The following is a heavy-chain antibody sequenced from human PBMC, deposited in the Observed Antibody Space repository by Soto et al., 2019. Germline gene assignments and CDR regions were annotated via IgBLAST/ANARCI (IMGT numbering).Heavy chain of an antibody. CDR1: GFTVATTG. V-gene: IGHV3-30*18. Sequence: QVQLVESGGGVVQPGESLQVACAASGFTVATTGMHWVRQAPGKGLEWVAMISHSGTSKVYIDSVQGRFTISRDNARNNVYLQMSSLRPEDTAIYYCAKVWGSSGWFNWFNPWGQGVLVTVSS. D-gene: IGHD6-19*01. CDR2: ISHSGTSK. J-gene: IGHJ5*02. CDR3: AKVWGSSGWFNWFNP.